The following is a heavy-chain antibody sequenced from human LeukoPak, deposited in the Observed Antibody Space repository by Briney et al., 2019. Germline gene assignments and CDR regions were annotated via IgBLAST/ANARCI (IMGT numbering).Heavy chain of an antibody. V-gene: IGHV4-30-4*02. D-gene: IGHD2-15*01. CDR2: IYYSGST. J-gene: IGHJ6*02. CDR1: GGSISSGDYY. Sequence: SETLSLTCTVSGGSISSGDYYWSWIRQPPGKGLEWIGYIYYSGSTYYNPSLKSRVTISVDTSKNQFSLKLSSVTAADTAVYYCARAREFGYCSGGSCYLGYYGMDVWGQGTTVTVSS. CDR3: ARAREFGYCSGGSCYLGYYGMDV.